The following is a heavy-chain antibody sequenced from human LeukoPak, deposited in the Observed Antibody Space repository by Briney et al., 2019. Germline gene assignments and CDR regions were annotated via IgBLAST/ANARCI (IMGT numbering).Heavy chain of an antibody. CDR1: GGSISSSNYY. V-gene: IGHV4-39*01. J-gene: IGHJ5*02. D-gene: IGHD6-19*01. Sequence: SETLSLTCTVSGGSISSSNYYWGWIRQPPGTGLEGIGSIYYTGSTYYNPSLKSRVTISVDTSKNQFSLKLSSVTAADTAVYYCARHRDTSGWYHWFDPWGQGTLVTVSS. CDR3: ARHRDTSGWYHWFDP. CDR2: IYYTGST.